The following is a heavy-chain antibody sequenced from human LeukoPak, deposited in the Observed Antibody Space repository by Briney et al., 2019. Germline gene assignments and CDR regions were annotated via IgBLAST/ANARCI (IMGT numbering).Heavy chain of an antibody. D-gene: IGHD3-22*01. Sequence: GGSLRLSCAASGFTFSSCWMHWVRQAPGKGLVWVSRINSDGSSTSYADSVRGRFTISRDNARNTLYLQMNSLRAEDTAVYYCAKSLRYYYDSSGYYYVGAFDIWGQGTMVTVSS. CDR1: GFTFSSCW. CDR3: AKSLRYYYDSSGYYYVGAFDI. V-gene: IGHV3-74*01. J-gene: IGHJ3*02. CDR2: INSDGSST.